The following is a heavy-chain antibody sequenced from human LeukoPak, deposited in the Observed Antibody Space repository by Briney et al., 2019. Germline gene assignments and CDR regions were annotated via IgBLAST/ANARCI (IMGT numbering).Heavy chain of an antibody. D-gene: IGHD3-16*02. Sequence: GGSLRLSCPASGFTFGAYWMSWFRQAPGKGPEWVASIKDDGSAQFYVDPLEGRFTISRDNAKNTLYLQMDTMRVEDTAVYYCARHIVGEQNFDYWSQGTLVTVSS. CDR3: ARHIVGEQNFDY. V-gene: IGHV3-7*01. CDR1: GFTFGAYW. CDR2: IKDDGSAQ. J-gene: IGHJ4*02.